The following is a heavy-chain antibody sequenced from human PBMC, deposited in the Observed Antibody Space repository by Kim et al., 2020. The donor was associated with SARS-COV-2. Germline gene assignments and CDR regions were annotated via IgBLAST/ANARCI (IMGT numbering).Heavy chain of an antibody. CDR1: GFTFSSHG. J-gene: IGHJ4*02. V-gene: IGHV3-30*18. CDR3: AKDGGYSYGSDY. CDR2: ISYDGSNK. D-gene: IGHD5-18*01. Sequence: GGSLRLSCAASGFTFSSHGMHWVRQAPGKGLEWVAVISYDGSNKYYADSVKGRFTISRDNSKNTLYLQMNSLRAEDTAVYYCAKDGGYSYGSDYWGQGTL.